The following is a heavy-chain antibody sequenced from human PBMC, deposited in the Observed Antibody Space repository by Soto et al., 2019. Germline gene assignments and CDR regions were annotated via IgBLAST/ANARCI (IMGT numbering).Heavy chain of an antibody. V-gene: IGHV3-23*01. CDR1: GFTFSSYA. Sequence: GGSLRLSCTASGFTFSSYAMSWVRQAPGNGLEWVSAISGSGGSTYYADSVKGRFTISRDNSKNTLYLQMNSLRAEDTAVYYCAKDRGYYYDSSGYGLGAFDIWGQGTMVTVSS. CDR3: AKDRGYYYDSSGYGLGAFDI. J-gene: IGHJ3*02. CDR2: ISGSGGST. D-gene: IGHD3-22*01.